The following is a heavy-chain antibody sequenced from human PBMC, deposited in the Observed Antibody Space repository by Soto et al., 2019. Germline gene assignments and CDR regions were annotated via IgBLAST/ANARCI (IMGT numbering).Heavy chain of an antibody. CDR3: ASHAPYCSGGSCYFYYCYRMAF. D-gene: IGHD2-15*01. Sequence: GSLRLACAASGFNFSSYAMSWVRQARGNGLEWVSSISGIGGSTYYSDSVKGRFTISRDNSKNTLYLQMNSLRAEDTAVYYCASHAPYCSGGSCYFYYCYRMAFWAQGTTDTVSS. CDR2: ISGIGGST. J-gene: IGHJ6*01. V-gene: IGHV3-23*01. CDR1: GFNFSSYA.